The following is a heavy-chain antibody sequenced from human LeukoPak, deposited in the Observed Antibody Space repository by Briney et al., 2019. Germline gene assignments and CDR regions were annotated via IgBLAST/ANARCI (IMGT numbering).Heavy chain of an antibody. V-gene: IGHV4-39*07. CDR1: GGSINSGSYY. Sequence: SETLSLTCSVSGGSINSGSYYWGWIRQSPGKGLEWIGEINHSGSTNYNPSLKSRVTISVDTSKNQFSLKLSSVTAADTAVYYCARETLAPVLDYWGQGTLVTVSS. J-gene: IGHJ4*02. CDR3: ARETLAPVLDY. D-gene: IGHD2-2*01. CDR2: INHSGST.